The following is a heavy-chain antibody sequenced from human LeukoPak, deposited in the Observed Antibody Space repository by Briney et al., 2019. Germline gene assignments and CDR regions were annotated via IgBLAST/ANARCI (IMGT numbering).Heavy chain of an antibody. CDR1: GGSISGGSYY. CDR2: VFTSGST. Sequence: PSETLSLTCTVSGGSISGGSYYWSWIRQPAGKGLEWIGRVFTSGSTNYNPSLKSRVTISIDTSKNQFSLKLSSVTAADTAVYYCARDLYDSGPVWGQGTLVTVSS. D-gene: IGHD3-22*01. V-gene: IGHV4-61*02. CDR3: ARDLYDSGPV. J-gene: IGHJ4*02.